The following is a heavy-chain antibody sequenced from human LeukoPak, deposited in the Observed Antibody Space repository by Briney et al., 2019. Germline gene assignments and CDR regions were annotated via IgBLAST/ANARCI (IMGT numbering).Heavy chain of an antibody. CDR2: IYYRGST. D-gene: IGHD2-15*01. CDR1: GDSFSGSTSD. CDR3: ARVRVRTYCGSGCYSDYFDT. V-gene: IGHV4-39*07. Sequence: PSETLSLTCSVTGDSFSGSTSDWAWIRQPPGKGLEWIGNIYYRGSTHYSPSLESRVTISVDTSKNQFSLRLSSVTDADTAVYYCARVRVRTYCGSGCYSDYFDTWGQGTLVTVSS. J-gene: IGHJ4*02.